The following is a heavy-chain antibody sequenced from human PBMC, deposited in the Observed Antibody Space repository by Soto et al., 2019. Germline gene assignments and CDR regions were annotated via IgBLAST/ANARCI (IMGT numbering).Heavy chain of an antibody. Sequence: QVQLVQSGAEVKKPGSSVKVSCKASGGTFSSYAISWVRQAPGQGLEWMGGIIPIFGTANYAQKLHGRVTITADESTSTAYMDLSSLRSEDTAVYYCARDFDYYDSSGYYPGAFDIWGRGTMVTVSS. J-gene: IGHJ3*02. V-gene: IGHV1-69*01. CDR3: ARDFDYYDSSGYYPGAFDI. D-gene: IGHD3-22*01. CDR2: IIPIFGTA. CDR1: GGTFSSYA.